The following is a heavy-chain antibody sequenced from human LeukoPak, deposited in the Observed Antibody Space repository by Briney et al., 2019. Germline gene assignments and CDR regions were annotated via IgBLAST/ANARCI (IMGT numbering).Heavy chain of an antibody. D-gene: IGHD6-13*01. CDR2: ISAYNGNT. CDR1: GYTFTSYG. Sequence: ASVKVSCKASGYTFTSYGISWVRQAPGQGLEWMGWISAYNGNTNYAQKLQGRVTMTTDTSTSTAYMELRSLRSDDTAVYYCARGWGLSRYSSSWYSNSGAFDIWGQGTMVTVSS. CDR3: ARGWGLSRYSSSWYSNSGAFDI. J-gene: IGHJ3*02. V-gene: IGHV1-18*01.